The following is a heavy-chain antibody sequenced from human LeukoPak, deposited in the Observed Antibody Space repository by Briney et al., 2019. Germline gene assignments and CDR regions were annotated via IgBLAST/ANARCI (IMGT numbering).Heavy chain of an antibody. Sequence: GGSLRLSCAASGFTFSSYSMNRVRQAPGKGLEWVSSISSSSSYIYYADSVKGRFTISRDNAKNSLYLQMNSLRAEDTAVYYCARVSGYCSSTSCFDYWGQGTLVTVSS. CDR2: ISSSSSYI. CDR1: GFTFSSYS. V-gene: IGHV3-21*01. CDR3: ARVSGYCSSTSCFDY. J-gene: IGHJ4*02. D-gene: IGHD2-2*01.